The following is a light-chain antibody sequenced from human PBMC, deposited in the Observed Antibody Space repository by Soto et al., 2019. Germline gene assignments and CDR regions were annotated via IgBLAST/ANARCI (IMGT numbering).Light chain of an antibody. Sequence: QSALTQPASVSGSPGQSITISCTGTSSDVGGYNYVSWYQQHPGKAPKLMIYEVSNRPSGDSNRFSGSKSGNTASLTISGLQAEDEADYYCSSYTSSSTLPSYVFGTGTKLTVL. CDR1: SSDVGGYNY. V-gene: IGLV2-14*01. J-gene: IGLJ1*01. CDR2: EVS. CDR3: SSYTSSSTLPSYV.